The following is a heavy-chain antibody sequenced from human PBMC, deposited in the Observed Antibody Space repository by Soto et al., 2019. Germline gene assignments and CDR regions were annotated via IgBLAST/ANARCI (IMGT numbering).Heavy chain of an antibody. CDR3: ARALAAATGVYFDD. V-gene: IGHV4-34*01. Sequence: SETLSLTCAVYGGSFSGYYWSWIRQPPGKGLEWIGEINHSGSTNYNPSLKSRVTISVDTSKNQFSLKLSSVTAADTAVYYCARALAAATGVYFDDWGQGTLVTVSS. J-gene: IGHJ4*02. CDR1: GGSFSGYY. CDR2: INHSGST. D-gene: IGHD6-13*01.